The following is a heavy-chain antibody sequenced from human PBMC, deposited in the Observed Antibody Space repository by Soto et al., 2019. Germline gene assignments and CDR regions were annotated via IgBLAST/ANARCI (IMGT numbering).Heavy chain of an antibody. Sequence: GGSLRLSCAASGFTFDDYAMHWVRQAPEKGLGWVSGISWNSGSIGYADSVKGRFTISRDNAKNSLYLQMNSLRAEDTALYYCAKDNYYDCSGYYYGGSFVYWCQGTLVTVSS. V-gene: IGHV3-9*01. CDR2: ISWNSGSI. D-gene: IGHD3-22*01. CDR3: AKDNYYDCSGYYYGGSFVY. J-gene: IGHJ4*02. CDR1: GFTFDDYA.